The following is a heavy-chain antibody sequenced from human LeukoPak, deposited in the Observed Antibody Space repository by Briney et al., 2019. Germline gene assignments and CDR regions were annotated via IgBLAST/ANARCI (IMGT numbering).Heavy chain of an antibody. V-gene: IGHV3-30*03. Sequence: GGSLRRSCAPSGFTFSRHGMHWVRQAPGHGLEWVAIISNDGSRKYYAHSVEGRFTISRDNSNNTLYLQMDSLRAEDTAVYYCARDRAWNYFDYWGQGTLVNVSS. J-gene: IGHJ4*02. D-gene: IGHD3-3*01. CDR3: ARDRAWNYFDY. CDR2: ISNDGSRK. CDR1: GFTFSRHG.